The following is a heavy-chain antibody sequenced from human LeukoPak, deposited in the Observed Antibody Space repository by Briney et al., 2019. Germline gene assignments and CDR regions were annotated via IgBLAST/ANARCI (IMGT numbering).Heavy chain of an antibody. V-gene: IGHV1-18*01. D-gene: IGHD3-22*01. J-gene: IGHJ4*02. Sequence: GASVKVSCKASGYTFTSYGISWVRQAPGQGLEWMGWISAYNGNTNYAQKLQGRVTMTTDTSTSTAYVELRSLRSDDTAVYYCARGLDYYDSSGYYYWGQGTLVTVSS. CDR3: ARGLDYYDSSGYYY. CDR2: ISAYNGNT. CDR1: GYTFTSYG.